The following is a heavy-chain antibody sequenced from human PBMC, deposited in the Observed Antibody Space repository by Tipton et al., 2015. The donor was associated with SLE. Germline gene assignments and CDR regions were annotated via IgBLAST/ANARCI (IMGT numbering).Heavy chain of an antibody. D-gene: IGHD5-18*01. V-gene: IGHV3-9*01. Sequence: SLRLSCAASGFTFKNYAMHWVRHVPGKGLEWVSGIGWNSGSIDYADSVKGRFTISRDNAKDSLYLQMNSLRVEDTALYYCARDRGGLVDTGMIEYWGQGTLVTVSS. CDR1: GFTFKNYA. J-gene: IGHJ4*02. CDR3: ARDRGGLVDTGMIEY. CDR2: IGWNSGSI.